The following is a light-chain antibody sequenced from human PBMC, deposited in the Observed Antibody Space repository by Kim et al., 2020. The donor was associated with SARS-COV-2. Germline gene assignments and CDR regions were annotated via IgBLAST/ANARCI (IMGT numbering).Light chain of an antibody. CDR3: QQYDSLPIT. V-gene: IGKV1-33*01. J-gene: IGKJ5*01. CDR2: DAS. Sequence: SVGDRVTITCRASQDIKKYLSWSQHKPGKAPNVLIFDASNLETGVPSRFSGSGSGTEFTLTINNLQPEDIATYYCQQYDSLPITFGQGTRLEIK. CDR1: QDIKKY.